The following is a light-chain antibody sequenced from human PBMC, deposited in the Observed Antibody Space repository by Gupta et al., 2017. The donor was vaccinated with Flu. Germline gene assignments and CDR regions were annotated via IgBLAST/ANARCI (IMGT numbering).Light chain of an antibody. CDR2: SAA. V-gene: IGKV3-20*01. J-gene: IGKJ3*01. Sequence: EIVLTQSPGSLSLSPGERATLSCRASQSVTSSYLAWYQQKPGQAPRLLIYSAASRATGIPDRFSGSGSGTDFTLTINRLEPEDFAIYYCQRYGNLPLFTFGPGTSVDVK. CDR3: QRYGNLPLFT. CDR1: QSVTSSY.